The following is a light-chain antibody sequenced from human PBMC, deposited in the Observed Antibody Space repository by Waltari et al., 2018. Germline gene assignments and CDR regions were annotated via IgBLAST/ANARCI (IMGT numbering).Light chain of an antibody. V-gene: IGKV3-11*01. CDR3: QERSNWPSGT. Sequence: EIVLTQSPATLSLSPGERATLSCRASQSVSSYLAWYQQKPGQAPRLLIYESSNRATGLPARFSGSGSGTDFTLTISSLEPEDFAVYYCQERSNWPSGTFGPGTKVDIK. J-gene: IGKJ3*01. CDR2: ESS. CDR1: QSVSSY.